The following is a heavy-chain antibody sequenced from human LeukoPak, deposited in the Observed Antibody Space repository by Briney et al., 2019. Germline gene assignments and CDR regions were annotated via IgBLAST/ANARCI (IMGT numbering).Heavy chain of an antibody. CDR3: ARAIIMITFPESYYYMDV. V-gene: IGHV4-38-2*02. CDR2: IYYSGST. Sequence: SETLSLTCTVSGYSISSGYYWGWIRQPPGKGLEWIGSIYYSGSTYYNPSLKSRVTISVDTSKNQFSLKLSSVTAADTAVYYCARAIIMITFPESYYYMDVWGKGTTVTVSS. CDR1: GYSISSGYY. J-gene: IGHJ6*03. D-gene: IGHD3-16*01.